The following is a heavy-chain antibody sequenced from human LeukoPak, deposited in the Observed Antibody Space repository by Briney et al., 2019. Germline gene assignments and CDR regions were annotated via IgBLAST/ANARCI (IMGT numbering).Heavy chain of an antibody. J-gene: IGHJ4*02. Sequence: PSQTLSLTCAVSNFSITSGFFWGWIRQSPGEGLEWIASMFHSGITHYNPSLKSRVTISIDTSENQFSLKLRSVTAADTAVYYCGRQGYTASYYFVDYWSQGTLVTVSS. CDR3: GRQGYTASYYFVDY. D-gene: IGHD3-10*01. CDR2: MFHSGIT. CDR1: NFSITSGFF. V-gene: IGHV4-38-2*01.